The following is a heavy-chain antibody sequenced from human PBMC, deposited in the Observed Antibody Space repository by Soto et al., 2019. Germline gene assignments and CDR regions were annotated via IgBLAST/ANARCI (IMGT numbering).Heavy chain of an antibody. D-gene: IGHD1-26*01. J-gene: IGHJ3*01. CDR2: MFYRRTA. CDR3: AREKDRILGGYAFGY. CDR1: GSSISPYY. V-gene: IGHV4-59*01. Sequence: QVQLQESGPRLVKPSETLSLTCSVSGSSISPYYWSWIRQAPGKGLEWIGYMFYRRTAKYNPALESRVTISLDTSTKQVSLRLSSVTAADTAVYYCAREKDRILGGYAFGYWGPGTMVTVSS.